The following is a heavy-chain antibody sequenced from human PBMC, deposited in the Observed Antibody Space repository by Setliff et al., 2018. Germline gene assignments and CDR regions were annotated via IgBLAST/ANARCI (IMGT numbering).Heavy chain of an antibody. Sequence: GASVKVSCKVSGYTFTSYGISWVRQAPGQGHEWMGWISAYNGNTNYAQKLQGRVTMTIDTSTSTAYMELRRLRPDDTTVYYCARAPAYSNTPGSYASDIWCQGTLVTV. V-gene: IGHV1-18*01. CDR2: ISAYNGNT. J-gene: IGHJ3*02. CDR3: ARAPAYSNTPGSYASDI. D-gene: IGHD6-13*01. CDR1: GYTFTSYG.